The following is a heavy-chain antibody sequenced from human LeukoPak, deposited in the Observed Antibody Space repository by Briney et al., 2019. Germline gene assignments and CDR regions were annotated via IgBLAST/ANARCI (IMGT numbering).Heavy chain of an antibody. CDR3: ARSSYGDYVA. D-gene: IGHD4-17*01. Sequence: GSLRLSCAASGFVFSKHGMHWVRQAPGKGLEWVAFIRHGESVKHYAESVKGRFTISRDNFKKTLSLQMNSLRPDDTALYYCARSSYGDYVAWGQGTLVTVSS. V-gene: IGHV3-30*02. J-gene: IGHJ5*02. CDR2: IRHGESVK. CDR1: GFVFSKHG.